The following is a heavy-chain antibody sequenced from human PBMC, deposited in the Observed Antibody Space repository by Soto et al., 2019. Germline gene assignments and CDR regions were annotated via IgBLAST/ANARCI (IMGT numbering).Heavy chain of an antibody. J-gene: IGHJ5*02. CDR2: IYYSGST. CDR1: GGSISSYY. CDR3: EQEALGEYEFRFDP. D-gene: IGHD4-17*01. V-gene: IGHV4-59*01. Sequence: SETLSLTCTVSGGSISSYYWSWIRQPPGQGLEWLGYIYYSGSTNYNPSLKSRVTISVDTSKNQFSLKLSSVTAADTAVYYCEQEALGEYEFRFDPWGEGTLVTV.